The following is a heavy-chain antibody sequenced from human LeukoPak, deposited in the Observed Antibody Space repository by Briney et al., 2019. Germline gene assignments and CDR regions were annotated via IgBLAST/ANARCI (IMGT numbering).Heavy chain of an antibody. Sequence: PSETLSLTCTVSGGSISSYYWNWIRQPPGKGLEWIGYIYYSGSTNYNPSLKSRVTISIDTSKNQFSLKLSSVTAADTAVYYCASQWGGSWPKGYYYYGMDVWGQGTTVTVSS. J-gene: IGHJ6*02. CDR2: IYYSGST. D-gene: IGHD6-13*01. CDR1: GGSISSYY. CDR3: ASQWGGSWPKGYYYYGMDV. V-gene: IGHV4-59*08.